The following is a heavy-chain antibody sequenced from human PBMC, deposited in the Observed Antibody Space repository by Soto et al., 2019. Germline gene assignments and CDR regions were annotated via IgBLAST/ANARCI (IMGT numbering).Heavy chain of an antibody. Sequence: PGGSLRLSCAASGFTFSNAWMSWVRQAPGKGLEWVGRTKSKTDGGTTDYAAPVKGRLTISRDDSKNTLYLQMNSLKTEDTAVYYCTTHTKRRYYYYGMDVWGQGTTVTVSS. CDR2: TKSKTDGGTT. CDR1: GFTFSNAW. J-gene: IGHJ6*02. CDR3: TTHTKRRYYYYGMDV. V-gene: IGHV3-15*01.